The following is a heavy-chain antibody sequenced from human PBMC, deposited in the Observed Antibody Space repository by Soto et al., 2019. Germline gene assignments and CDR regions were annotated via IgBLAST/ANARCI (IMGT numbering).Heavy chain of an antibody. J-gene: IGHJ4*02. CDR1: GFTVSSYS. CDR2: ISSSSSTI. Sequence: EVQLVESGGGLVQPGWSLRLSCAASGFTVSSYSMNWVRQAPGKGLEWVSYISSSSSTIYYADSVKGRCTISRDNAKNSLYLQMNSLRAEDTAVYYCARDSGYSYGPLDYWGQGTLVTVSS. CDR3: ARDSGYSYGPLDY. D-gene: IGHD5-18*01. V-gene: IGHV3-48*01.